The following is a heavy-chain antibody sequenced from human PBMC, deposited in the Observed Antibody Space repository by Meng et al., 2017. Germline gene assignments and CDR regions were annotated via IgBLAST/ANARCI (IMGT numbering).Heavy chain of an antibody. CDR1: GYTLTELS. V-gene: IGHV1-24*01. CDR2: FDPEDGET. Sequence: ASVKVSCKASGYTLTELSMHWVRQAPGKGLEWMGGFDPEDGETIYAQKFQGRVTMTEDTSTDTAYMELSSLRSEDTAVYYCATSGGQRWLQLSPYFDYWARERWSPAPQ. CDR3: ATSGGQRWLQLSPYFDY. J-gene: IGHJ4*02. D-gene: IGHD5-24*01.